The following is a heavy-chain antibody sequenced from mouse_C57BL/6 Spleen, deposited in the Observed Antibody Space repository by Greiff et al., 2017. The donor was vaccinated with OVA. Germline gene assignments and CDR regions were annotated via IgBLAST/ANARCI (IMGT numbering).Heavy chain of an antibody. CDR1: GYTFTSYW. CDR3: ARSGPLLSSYYFDY. D-gene: IGHD1-1*01. Sequence: VQLQQPGAELVKPGASVTLSCKASGYTFTSYWMHWVKQRPGQGLEWIGMIHPNSGSTNYNEKFKSKATLTVDKSSSTAYMQLSSLTSEDSAVYYCARSGPLLSSYYFDYWGQGTTLTVSS. CDR2: IHPNSGST. J-gene: IGHJ2*01. V-gene: IGHV1-64*01.